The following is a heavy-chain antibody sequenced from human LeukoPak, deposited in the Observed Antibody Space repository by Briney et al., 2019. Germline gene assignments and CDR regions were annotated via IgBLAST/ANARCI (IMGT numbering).Heavy chain of an antibody. J-gene: IGHJ4*02. CDR3: ARGRRELWLLGFDY. CDR2: IYHSGST. V-gene: IGHV4-30-2*05. Sequence: PSQTLSLTCAVSGGSISSGGYSWSWIRQPPGKGLEWIGYIYHSGSTYYNPSLKSRVTISVDTSKNQFSLKLSSVTAADTAVYYCARGRRELWLLGFDYWGQGTLVTVSS. D-gene: IGHD5-18*01. CDR1: GGSISSGGYS.